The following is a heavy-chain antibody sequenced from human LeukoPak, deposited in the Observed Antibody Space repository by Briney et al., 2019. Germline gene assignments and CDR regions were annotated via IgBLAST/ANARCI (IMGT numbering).Heavy chain of an antibody. CDR2: IASDGST. CDR3: IGSGGWPGY. CDR1: GFTFSSYW. V-gene: IGHV3-74*01. J-gene: IGHJ4*02. Sequence: GGSLRLSCAASGFTFSSYWMHWVRQAPGKGLVWVSRIASDGSTVYADSVKGRFTISRDKAKDTVYLQMNSLRVEDTAVYWCIGSGGWPGYWGQGTLVTVSS. D-gene: IGHD1-26*01.